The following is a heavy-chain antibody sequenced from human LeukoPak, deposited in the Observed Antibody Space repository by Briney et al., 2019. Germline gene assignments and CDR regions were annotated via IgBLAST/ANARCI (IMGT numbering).Heavy chain of an antibody. D-gene: IGHD6-19*01. Sequence: VASVKVSCKASGATFSSYAISWVRQAPGQGLEWMGGIIPIFGTANYAQKFQGRVTITADKSTSTAYMELSSLRSEDTAVYYCAKEAVMAGNYYYYYMDVWGKGTTVTISS. J-gene: IGHJ6*03. CDR2: IIPIFGTA. CDR3: AKEAVMAGNYYYYYMDV. V-gene: IGHV1-69*06. CDR1: GATFSSYA.